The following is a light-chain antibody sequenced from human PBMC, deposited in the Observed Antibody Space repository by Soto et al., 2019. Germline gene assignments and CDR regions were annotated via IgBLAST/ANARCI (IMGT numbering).Light chain of an antibody. Sequence: DIQMTQSPSSLSALVGDRVTITCRASQSIASHLNGYRQKPGKAPNLLIYAASSLQPVVPARFSGGGSGTEFTLTISSLQPEDFAAYSCQQSYSTPLTFGRGTKVDIK. J-gene: IGKJ4*01. CDR2: AAS. CDR1: QSIASH. CDR3: QQSYSTPLT. V-gene: IGKV1-39*01.